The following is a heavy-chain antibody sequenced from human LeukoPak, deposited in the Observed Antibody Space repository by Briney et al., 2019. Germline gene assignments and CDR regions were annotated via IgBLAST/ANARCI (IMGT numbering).Heavy chain of an antibody. D-gene: IGHD1-26*01. CDR3: ARKAVGETSNYFDY. V-gene: IGHV4-34*01. CDR2: GSESGGT. Sequence: SETLSLTCAVYGGSLNGHYWSWIRQPPGKGLEWIGEGSESGGTKFNPSLKSRVTISADTSKNQFSLKLNSVTAADTAVYYCARKAVGETSNYFDYWGQGTLVTVSS. J-gene: IGHJ4*02. CDR1: GGSLNGHY.